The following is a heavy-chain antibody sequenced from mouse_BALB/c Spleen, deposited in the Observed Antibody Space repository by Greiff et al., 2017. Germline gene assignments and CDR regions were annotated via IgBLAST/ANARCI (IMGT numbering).Heavy chain of an antibody. CDR3: ARPNSLLRLRYFDV. Sequence: EVQVVESGGGLVKPGGSLKLSCAASGFAFSSYDMSWVRQTPEKRLEWVAYISSGGGSTYYPDTVKGRFTISRDNAKNTLYLQMSSLKSEDTAMYYCARPNSLLRLRYFDVWGAGTTVTVSS. D-gene: IGHD1-2*01. CDR1: GFAFSSYD. J-gene: IGHJ1*01. V-gene: IGHV5-12-1*01. CDR2: ISSGGGST.